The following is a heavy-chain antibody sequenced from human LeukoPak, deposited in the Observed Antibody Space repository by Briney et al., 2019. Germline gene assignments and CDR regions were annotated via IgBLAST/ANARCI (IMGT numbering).Heavy chain of an antibody. CDR2: ISAYNGNT. CDR1: GYTFISYG. J-gene: IGHJ5*02. Sequence: ASVKVSCKASGYTFISYGISWVRQAPGQGLEWMGWISAYNGNTNYAQKLQDRVTMTTDTSTSTAYMELRSLRSDDTAVYYCARSGSGDNLGWFDPWGQGTLVTVSS. CDR3: ARSGSGDNLGWFDP. V-gene: IGHV1-18*01. D-gene: IGHD6-19*01.